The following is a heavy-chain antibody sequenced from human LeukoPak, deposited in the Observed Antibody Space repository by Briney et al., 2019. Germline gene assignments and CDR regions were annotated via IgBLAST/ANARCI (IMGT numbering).Heavy chain of an antibody. J-gene: IGHJ4*02. V-gene: IGHV6-1*01. CDR3: ARTSASSETSEFDY. D-gene: IGHD2-2*01. CDR2: TYYRSKWYN. Sequence: QTLSLTCAISGDSVSSNSAAWNWIRQSPSRGLEWLGRTYYRSKWYNDYAVSVKSRITINPDTSKNQFSLQLNSVTPEDTAVYYCARTSASSETSEFDYWGQGTLVTVSS. CDR1: GDSVSSNSAA.